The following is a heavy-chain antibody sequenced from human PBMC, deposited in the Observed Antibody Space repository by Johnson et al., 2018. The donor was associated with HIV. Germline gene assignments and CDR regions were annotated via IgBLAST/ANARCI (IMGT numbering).Heavy chain of an antibody. CDR2: ISYDGSTK. V-gene: IGHV3-30-3*01. CDR3: ARDRCGGDCYSSFSAFDI. CDR1: GFTFSNYA. J-gene: IGHJ3*02. Sequence: QVQLVESGGGLVQPGGSLRLSCAASGFTFSNYAMHWVRQAPGKGLEWVAVISYDGSTKYYADSVKCRFTISRDKSKTTLYLQMNSLRAEDTAVYYGARDRCGGDCYSSFSAFDIWGQGTMVTISS. D-gene: IGHD2-21*02.